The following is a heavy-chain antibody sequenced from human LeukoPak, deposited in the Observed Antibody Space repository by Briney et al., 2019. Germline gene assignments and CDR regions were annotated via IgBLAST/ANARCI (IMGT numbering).Heavy chain of an antibody. Sequence: ASVKVSCKASGYTFTSFDFNWVRQATGQGLEWMGWISANDGNTDYPQKLQGRVTMTTDTSTSTAYMELRSLRSDDTAVYYCARESHVTREDYWGQGTLVTVSS. CDR2: ISANDGNT. CDR1: GYTFTSFD. CDR3: ARESHVTREDY. J-gene: IGHJ4*02. D-gene: IGHD3-10*01. V-gene: IGHV1-18*01.